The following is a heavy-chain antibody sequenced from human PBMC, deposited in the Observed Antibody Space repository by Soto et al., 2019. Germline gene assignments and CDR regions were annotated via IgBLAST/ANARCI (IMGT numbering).Heavy chain of an antibody. V-gene: IGHV1-18*01. CDR1: GYTFTSYH. Sequence: QVQLVQSGAEVKKPGASVKVSCKTSGYTFTSYHISWVRQAPGQGLEWMGWISAYNTNTNYAQKFQGRVTMTTDTLPSTAYIELRSLRSDDTAVYYCARDTPPTDYWGQGPLFTVSS. CDR3: ARDTPPTDY. CDR2: ISAYNTNT. J-gene: IGHJ4*02.